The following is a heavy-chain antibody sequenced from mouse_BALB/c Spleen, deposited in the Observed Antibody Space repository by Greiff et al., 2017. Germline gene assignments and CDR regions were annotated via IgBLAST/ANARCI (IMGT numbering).Heavy chain of an antibody. J-gene: IGHJ2*01. CDR1: GYTFTSYW. Sequence: VQLQQPGAELVKPGASVKLSCKASGYTFTSYWMHWVKQRPGQGLEWIGEINPSNGRTNYNEKFKSKATLTVDKSSSTAYMQLSSLTSEDSAVYYCERSDYYGSSYYFDDWGQGTTLTVAS. D-gene: IGHD1-1*01. V-gene: IGHV1S81*02. CDR2: INPSNGRT. CDR3: ERSDYYGSSYYFDD.